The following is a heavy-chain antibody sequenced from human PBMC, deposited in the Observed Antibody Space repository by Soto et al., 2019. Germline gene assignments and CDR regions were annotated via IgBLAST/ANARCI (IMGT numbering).Heavy chain of an antibody. CDR2: IIPIFGTA. J-gene: IGHJ4*02. V-gene: IGHV1-69*01. CDR1: GGTFSSYA. Sequence: QVQLVQSGAEVKKPGSSVKVSCKASGGTFSSYAISWVRQAPGQGLEWMGGIIPIFGTANYAQKFQGRVTSTADESTSTAYMELSSLRSEDTAVYYCARDRGPYYYDSSGYEEDYWGQGTLVTVSS. CDR3: ARDRGPYYYDSSGYEEDY. D-gene: IGHD3-22*01.